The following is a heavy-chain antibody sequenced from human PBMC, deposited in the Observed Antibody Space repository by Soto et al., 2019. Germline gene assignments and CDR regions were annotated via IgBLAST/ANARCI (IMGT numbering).Heavy chain of an antibody. Sequence: GGSLRLSCAASGFTFDDYAMHWVRQAPGKGLEWVSGISWNSGSIGYADSVKGRFTISRDNAKNSLYLQMNSLRDEDTAVYYCSRPSIAAAGRPSFYYGMDVWGQGTTVTVSS. CDR1: GFTFDDYA. D-gene: IGHD6-13*01. CDR2: ISWNSGSI. V-gene: IGHV3-9*01. CDR3: SRPSIAAAGRPSFYYGMDV. J-gene: IGHJ6*02.